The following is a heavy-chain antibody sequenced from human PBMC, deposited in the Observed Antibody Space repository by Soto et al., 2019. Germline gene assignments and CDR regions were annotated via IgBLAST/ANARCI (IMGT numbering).Heavy chain of an antibody. CDR2: INHSGST. D-gene: IGHD6-6*01. CDR3: ARARSFIEARPIDY. J-gene: IGHJ4*02. Sequence: SETLSLTCAVYGGSFSGYYWSSIRQPPGKGLEWIGEINHSGSTNYNPSLKSRVTISVDTSKNQFSLKLSSVTAADTAVYYCARARSFIEARPIDYWGQGTLVTVSS. V-gene: IGHV4-34*01. CDR1: GGSFSGYY.